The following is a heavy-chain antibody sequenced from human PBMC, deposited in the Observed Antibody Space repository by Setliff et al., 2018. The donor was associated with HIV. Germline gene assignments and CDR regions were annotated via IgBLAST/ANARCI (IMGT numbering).Heavy chain of an antibody. CDR3: ARLRPSVADRSYFDH. J-gene: IGHJ4*02. D-gene: IGHD6-19*01. Sequence: SETLSLTCTVSGGSISSDNYYWSWIRQPAGKGLQWIGRIYDSGSTKYNPSLKSRVTISIDTSKSQISLKLTSVTAADTAVYYCARLRPSVADRSYFDHWGQGTLVTVSS. V-gene: IGHV4-61*02. CDR1: GGSISSDNYY. CDR2: IYDSGST.